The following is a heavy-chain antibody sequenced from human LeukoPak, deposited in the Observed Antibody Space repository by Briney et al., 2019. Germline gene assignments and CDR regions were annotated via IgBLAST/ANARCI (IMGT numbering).Heavy chain of an antibody. CDR1: GFTFSSYA. D-gene: IGHD1-26*01. CDR3: AKDREVLSGSYRVGYFDL. Sequence: QAGGSLRLSCAASGFTFSSYAMSWVRQAPGKGLEWVSAISGSGGSTYYSDSVKGRFTISRDNSKNTLYLQMNSLRAEDTAVYYCAKDREVLSGSYRVGYFDLWGRGTLVTVSS. V-gene: IGHV3-23*01. J-gene: IGHJ2*01. CDR2: ISGSGGST.